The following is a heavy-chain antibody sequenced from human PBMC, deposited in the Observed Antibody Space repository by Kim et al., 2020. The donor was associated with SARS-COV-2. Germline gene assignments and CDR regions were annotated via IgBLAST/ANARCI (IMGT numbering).Heavy chain of an antibody. Sequence: TRYSPPFQGQVTISADKSISTAYLQWSSLKASDTAMYYCARIDLTGGDYWGQGTLVTVSS. V-gene: IGHV5-51*01. D-gene: IGHD1-26*01. CDR2: T. J-gene: IGHJ4*02. CDR3: ARIDLTGGDY.